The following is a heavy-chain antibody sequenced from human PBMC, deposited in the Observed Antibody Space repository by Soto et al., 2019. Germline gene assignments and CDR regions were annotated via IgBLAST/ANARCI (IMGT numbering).Heavy chain of an antibody. CDR2: INHSGST. Sequence: SETLSLTCAVYGGSFSGYYWSWIRQPPGKGLEWIGEINHSGSTNYNPSLKSRVTISVDTSKNQFSLKLSSVTAADTAVYYCAREACSSSWYVEYWGQGTPVTVSS. V-gene: IGHV4-34*01. D-gene: IGHD6-13*01. CDR1: GGSFSGYY. J-gene: IGHJ4*02. CDR3: AREACSSSWYVEY.